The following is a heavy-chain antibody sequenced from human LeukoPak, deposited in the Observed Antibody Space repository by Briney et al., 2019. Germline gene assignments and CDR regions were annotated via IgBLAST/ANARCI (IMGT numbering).Heavy chain of an antibody. Sequence: PGGSLRLSCAASGFTFSSYDMHWVRQATGEGLEWVSAIGTAGDTYYPGSVRGRFTISRENAKNSLYLQMNSLRAGDTAVYYCARAGQYYYGSGSYSYYYYGMDVWGQGTTVTASS. D-gene: IGHD3-10*01. CDR2: IGTAGDT. V-gene: IGHV3-13*01. CDR1: GFTFSSYD. J-gene: IGHJ6*02. CDR3: ARAGQYYYGSGSYSYYYYGMDV.